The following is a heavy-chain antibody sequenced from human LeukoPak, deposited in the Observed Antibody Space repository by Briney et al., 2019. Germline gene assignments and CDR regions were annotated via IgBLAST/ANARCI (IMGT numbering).Heavy chain of an antibody. J-gene: IGHJ5*02. CDR1: GFTFDYYA. CDR3: AKTAKYNWNDGNWFDP. Sequence: PGRSLRLSCAASGFTFDYYAMHWVRQAPGKGLEWVSGISWNSGSIGYADSVKGRFTISRDNAKNSLYLQMNSLRAEDTALYYCAKTAKYNWNDGNWFDPWGQGTLVTVSS. D-gene: IGHD1-1*01. CDR2: ISWNSGSI. V-gene: IGHV3-9*01.